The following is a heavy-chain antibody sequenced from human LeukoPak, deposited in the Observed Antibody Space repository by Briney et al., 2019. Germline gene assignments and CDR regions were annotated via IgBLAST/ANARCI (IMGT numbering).Heavy chain of an antibody. CDR2: IYYSGST. Sequence: PSETLSLTCTVSGGSISSSSYYWGWIRQPPGKGLEWIGSIYYSGSTYYNPSLKSRVTISVDTSKNQFSLKLSSVTAADTAVYYCARQNHTVTTSDYWGQGTLVTVSS. V-gene: IGHV4-39*01. D-gene: IGHD4-17*01. J-gene: IGHJ4*02. CDR1: GGSISSSSYY. CDR3: ARQNHTVTTSDY.